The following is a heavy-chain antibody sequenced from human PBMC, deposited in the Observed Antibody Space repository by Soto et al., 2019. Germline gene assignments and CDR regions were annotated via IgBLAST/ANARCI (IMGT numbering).Heavy chain of an antibody. Sequence: SETLSLTCTVSGGSISSYYWSWIRQPPGKGLEWIGYIYYSGSTNYNPSLKSRVTISVDTSKNQFSLKLSSVTAADTAVYYCAKTPAHYYDSSGYYYLDYWGQGTLVTVSS. V-gene: IGHV4-59*01. CDR2: IYYSGST. D-gene: IGHD3-22*01. CDR3: AKTPAHYYDSSGYYYLDY. J-gene: IGHJ4*02. CDR1: GGSISSYY.